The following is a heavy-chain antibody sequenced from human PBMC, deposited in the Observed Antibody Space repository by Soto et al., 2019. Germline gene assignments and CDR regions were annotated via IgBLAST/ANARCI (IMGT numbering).Heavy chain of an antibody. J-gene: IGHJ6*02. CDR2: ILPIFGTA. V-gene: IGHV1-69*12. Sequence: QVQLVQSGAEVKKPGSSVKVSCKASGGTFSSYAISWVRQAPGQGLEWMGGILPIFGTAEYAHKFQGRVTITADESTSTADMELSSLRSEDTAVYYCATTSNWNAGRYYYGMDVWGQGTTVTVSS. CDR1: GGTFSSYA. D-gene: IGHD1-20*01. CDR3: ATTSNWNAGRYYYGMDV.